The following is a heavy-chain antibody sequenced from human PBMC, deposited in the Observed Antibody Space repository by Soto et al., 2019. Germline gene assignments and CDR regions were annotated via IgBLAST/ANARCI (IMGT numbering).Heavy chain of an antibody. V-gene: IGHV3-21*01. J-gene: IGHJ5*02. D-gene: IGHD6-13*01. CDR1: GFTFRSFT. CDR2: ISSNSAYI. Sequence: GGSLRLSCAASGFTFRSFTLNWVRPAPGKGLEWVSTISSNSAYIYYTDALRGRFTISRDNAKNSLHLQMNSLRAEDTAVYYCTRDASRDSSARGWYDP. CDR3: TRDASRDSSARGWYDP.